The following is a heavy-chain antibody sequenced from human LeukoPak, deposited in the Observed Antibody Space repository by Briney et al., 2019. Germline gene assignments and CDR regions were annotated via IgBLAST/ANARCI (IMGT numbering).Heavy chain of an antibody. J-gene: IGHJ4*02. Sequence: GGSLRLSCAASGFTFSSYAMSWVRQAPGKGLEWVSAISGSGGSTYYADSVKGRFTISRDNSKNTLNLQMNSLRAEDTAVYYCATSSTHIVVVPAASYFDYWGQGTLVTVSS. CDR3: ATSSTHIVVVPAASYFDY. D-gene: IGHD2-2*01. CDR2: ISGSGGST. CDR1: GFTFSSYA. V-gene: IGHV3-23*01.